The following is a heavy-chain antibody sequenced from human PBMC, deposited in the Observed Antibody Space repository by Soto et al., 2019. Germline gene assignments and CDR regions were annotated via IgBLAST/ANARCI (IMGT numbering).Heavy chain of an antibody. D-gene: IGHD3-10*01. Sequence: ASVKVSCKASGFTYSSSAVQWVRQARGQRLEWIGWIVVASGNKNYAQKFQERVTITRDMSTSTAYMELSSLRSEDTAVYYCAKNYGSVTFGWFDPWGQGTLVTVSS. V-gene: IGHV1-58*01. CDR1: GFTYSSSA. J-gene: IGHJ5*02. CDR2: IVVASGNK. CDR3: AKNYGSVTFGWFDP.